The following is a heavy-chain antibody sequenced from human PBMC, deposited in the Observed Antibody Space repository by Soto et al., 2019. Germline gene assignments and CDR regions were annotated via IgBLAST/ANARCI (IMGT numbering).Heavy chain of an antibody. J-gene: IGHJ6*02. Sequence: LSLTCAVYGGSFSGYYWSWIRQPPGKGLECVSYISSSSSYTNYADSVKGRFTISRDNAKNSLYLQMNSLRAEDTAVYYCARANIVATISPYYYYGMDVWGQGTTVT. CDR2: ISSSSSYT. D-gene: IGHD5-12*01. CDR3: ARANIVATISPYYYYGMDV. CDR1: GGSFSGYY. V-gene: IGHV3-11*05.